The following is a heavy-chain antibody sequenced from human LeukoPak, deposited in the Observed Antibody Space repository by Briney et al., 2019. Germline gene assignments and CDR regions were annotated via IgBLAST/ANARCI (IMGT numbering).Heavy chain of an antibody. CDR2: ISGSGVST. V-gene: IGHV3-23*01. Sequence: GGSLRLSCVVSGFTFSSYAMRWVRQAPGKGLGWVSGISGSGVSTYYADSVKGRFTISRDNTKNTLYLQMNSLRAEDTAVYYCAKVYSAGWYPGYFDYWGQGTLVTVSS. CDR3: AKVYSAGWYPGYFDY. CDR1: GFTFSSYA. J-gene: IGHJ4*02. D-gene: IGHD6-19*01.